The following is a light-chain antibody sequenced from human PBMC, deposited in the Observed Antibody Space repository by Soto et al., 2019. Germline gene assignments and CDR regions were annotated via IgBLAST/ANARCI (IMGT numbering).Light chain of an antibody. CDR1: SSDVGGYNY. CDR3: SSYTSSTTRV. Sequence: QSAPTQPASVSGSPGQSITISCTGSSSDVGGYNYVSWYQHHPGKAPKLLIFEVSNRPSGVSHRFSGSKSGNTASLTISGLQAEDEADYYCSSYTSSTTRVFGGGTKLTVL. V-gene: IGLV2-14*01. CDR2: EVS. J-gene: IGLJ3*02.